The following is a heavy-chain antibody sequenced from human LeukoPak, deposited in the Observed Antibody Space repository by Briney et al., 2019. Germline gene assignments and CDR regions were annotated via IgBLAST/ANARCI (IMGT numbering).Heavy chain of an antibody. CDR1: GFTFSIYA. J-gene: IGHJ4*02. CDR3: ARSNSSSWHLFDY. CDR2: TSYDGNDE. V-gene: IGHV3-30-3*01. D-gene: IGHD6-13*01. Sequence: PGRSLRLSCAASGFTFSIYAMHWVRQTPGKGLEWVAITSYDGNDEHYTDSVKGRFTISRDNSMNTLYLQMNSLRSEDTAVYYCARSNSSSWHLFDYRGQGTLVTVSS.